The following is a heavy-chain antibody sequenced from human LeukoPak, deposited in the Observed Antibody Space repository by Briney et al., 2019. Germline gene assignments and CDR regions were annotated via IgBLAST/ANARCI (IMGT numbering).Heavy chain of an antibody. J-gene: IGHJ3*02. D-gene: IGHD3-22*01. CDR1: GYTFTSYD. Sequence: GASVKVSCKASGYTFTSYDINWVRQATGQGLEWMGWMNPNSGNTGYAQKFQGRVTITRNTSISTAYMELSSLRSEDTAVYYCASTYYYDSSGYDAFDIWGQGTMVTVSS. CDR2: MNPNSGNT. CDR3: ASTYYYDSSGYDAFDI. V-gene: IGHV1-8*03.